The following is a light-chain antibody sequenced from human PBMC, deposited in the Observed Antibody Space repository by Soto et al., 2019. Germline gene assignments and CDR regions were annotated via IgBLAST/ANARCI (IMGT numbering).Light chain of an antibody. J-gene: IGKJ1*01. CDR2: HAS. CDR1: QTITNW. CDR3: QHYNSYPWT. Sequence: DLQMTQSPSTLSASIGDRVTITCRASQTITNWLAWYQQKPGKAPNLLIYHASNLETGVPSRFSGTAFGTEFTLTISSLQPDDFATYYCQHYNSYPWTFGQGTKVEIK. V-gene: IGKV1-5*01.